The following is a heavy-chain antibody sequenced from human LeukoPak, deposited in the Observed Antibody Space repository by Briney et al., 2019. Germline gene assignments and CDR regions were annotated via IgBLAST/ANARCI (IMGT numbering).Heavy chain of an antibody. J-gene: IGHJ4*02. CDR2: INPSDGST. Sequence: GASVKVSCKAFGYIFTSYYMHWVRQAPGQGLEWMGIINPSDGSTNYAQKFQGRVTMTRDTSTGTVYMDLTSLRSDDTAVYYCARVPLGGAFDYWGQGTLVTVSS. CDR1: GYIFTSYY. CDR3: ARVPLGGAFDY. D-gene: IGHD3-16*01. V-gene: IGHV1-46*01.